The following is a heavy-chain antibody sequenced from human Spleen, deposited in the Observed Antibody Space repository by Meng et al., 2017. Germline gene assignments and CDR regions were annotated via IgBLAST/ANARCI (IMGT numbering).Heavy chain of an antibody. V-gene: IGHV4-34*01. CDR3: ARGPTTMAHDFDY. CDR1: GGSFSDFY. Sequence: SETLSLTCAVYGGSFSDFYWSWIRQPPSKGLEWIGEINHSGSTNYNPSLKSRVTISVDTSKNQFSLKLSSVTAADSAVYYCARGPTTMAHDFDYWGQGTLVTVSS. J-gene: IGHJ4*02. D-gene: IGHD4-11*01. CDR2: INHSGST.